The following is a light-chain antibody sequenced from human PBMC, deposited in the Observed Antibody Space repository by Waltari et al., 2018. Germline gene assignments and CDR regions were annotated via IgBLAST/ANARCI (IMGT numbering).Light chain of an antibody. V-gene: IGLV1-40*01. CDR1: SPNIGADYA. J-gene: IGLJ2*01. CDR2: TNF. CDR3: QSYDSSLSAVV. Sequence: QSVLTQSPSVSGAPGQRVTISCTGSSPNIGADYAVNCYQVLPGAAPKLLIYTNFNRPSGVPDRFSGTRSGTSASLAITGLRPEDEGDYYCQSYDSSLSAVVFGGGTKVTVL.